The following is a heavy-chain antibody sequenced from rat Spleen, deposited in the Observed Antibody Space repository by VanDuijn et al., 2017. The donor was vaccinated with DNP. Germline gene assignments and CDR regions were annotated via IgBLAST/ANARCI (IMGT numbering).Heavy chain of an antibody. Sequence: EVQLVESGGGLVQPGRSLKLSCAASGFTFSDYYMAWVRQAPTKGLEWVAYISYDGGGTYYGDSVKGRFTISRDNARNTLYLQMDNLRSEDTATYYCSTADYSSYWGQGTLVTVSS. V-gene: IGHV5-20*01. D-gene: IGHD1-2*01. CDR3: STADYSSY. J-gene: IGHJ3*01. CDR2: ISYDGGGT. CDR1: GFTFSDYY.